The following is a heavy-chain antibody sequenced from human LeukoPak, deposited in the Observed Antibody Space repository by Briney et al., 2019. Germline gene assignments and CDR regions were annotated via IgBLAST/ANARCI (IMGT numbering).Heavy chain of an antibody. CDR3: ASLSQQLNYYYGMDV. D-gene: IGHD6-13*01. CDR1: GGSISSYY. CDR2: IYYSGST. V-gene: IGHV4-59*12. Sequence: SETLSLTCTVSGGSISSYYWGWIRQPPGKGLEWIGYIYYSGSTNYNPSLKSRVTISVDKSKNQFSLKLSSVTAADTAVYYCASLSQQLNYYYGMDVWGQGTTVTVSS. J-gene: IGHJ6*02.